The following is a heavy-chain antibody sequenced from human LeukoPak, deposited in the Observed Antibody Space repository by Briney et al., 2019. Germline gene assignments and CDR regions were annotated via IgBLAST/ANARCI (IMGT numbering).Heavy chain of an antibody. CDR3: ARENSGSYPGNWFDP. V-gene: IGHV4-4*07. J-gene: IGHJ5*02. CDR2: IYTSGST. CDR1: GGSISSYY. Sequence: SETLSLTCTVSGGSISSYYWSWIRQPAGKGLEWIGRIYTSGSTNYNPSLKSRVTMPVDTSKNQFSLKLSSVTAADTAVYYCARENSGSYPGNWFDPWGQGTLVTVSS. D-gene: IGHD1-26*01.